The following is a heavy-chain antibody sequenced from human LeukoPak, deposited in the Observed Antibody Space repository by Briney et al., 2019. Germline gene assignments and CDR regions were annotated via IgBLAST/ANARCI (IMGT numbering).Heavy chain of an antibody. D-gene: IGHD6-6*01. Sequence: GGSLRLSCAASGFTFSSNAMNWVRQAPGKGLEWVSGIIGSGDSTYYADSVKGRFTISRDNSKNTVYLQMNSLRVEDTAVYHCGKERYGSSSVVDYWGHGTLVTVSS. V-gene: IGHV3-23*01. J-gene: IGHJ4*01. CDR3: GKERYGSSSVVDY. CDR2: IIGSGDST. CDR1: GFTFSSNA.